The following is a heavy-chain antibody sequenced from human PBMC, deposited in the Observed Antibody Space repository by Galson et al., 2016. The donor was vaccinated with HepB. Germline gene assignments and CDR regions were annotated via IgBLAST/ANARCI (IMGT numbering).Heavy chain of an antibody. CDR2: ISCSGGNT. Sequence: SLRLSCAASGFTFSSYAMSWVRQAPGKGLEWVSAISCSGGNTYYADSVKGRFTISRDNSKTTLYLQMNSLKAKDTAVYYCAAPRCYSYGYWDDTTTDYWGQGTLVTVSS. CDR3: AAPRCYSYGYWDDTTTDY. V-gene: IGHV3-23*01. D-gene: IGHD5-18*01. J-gene: IGHJ4*02. CDR1: GFTFSSYA.